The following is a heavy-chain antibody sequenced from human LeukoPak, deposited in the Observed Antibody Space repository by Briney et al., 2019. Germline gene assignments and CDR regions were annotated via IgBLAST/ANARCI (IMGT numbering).Heavy chain of an antibody. CDR3: ARDRHDVNYYYGMDV. J-gene: IGHJ6*02. V-gene: IGHV1-46*01. CDR1: GYTFTSYY. Sequence: ASVTVSCKASGYTFTSYYMHWVRQAPGQGLEWMGIINPSGGSTSYAQKFQGRVIMTRDTSTSTVYMELSSLRSEDTAVYYCARDRHDVNYYYGMDVWGQGTTVTVSS. CDR2: INPSGGST. D-gene: IGHD3-16*01.